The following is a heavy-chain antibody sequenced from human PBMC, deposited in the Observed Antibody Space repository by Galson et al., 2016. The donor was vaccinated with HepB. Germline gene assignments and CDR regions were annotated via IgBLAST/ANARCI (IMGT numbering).Heavy chain of an antibody. V-gene: IGHV4-31*03. D-gene: IGHD3-10*01. Sequence: TLSLTCTVSGGSIRSGGYYWSWVRQHPGKGLEWIGYIYYSGGTYYNPSLESRVAISVDTSKNQFSLRLSSVTAADTAVYYCAREELGRWGPGFDYWGQGTLVTVSS. CDR1: GGSIRSGGYY. CDR2: IYYSGGT. CDR3: AREELGRWGPGFDY. J-gene: IGHJ4*02.